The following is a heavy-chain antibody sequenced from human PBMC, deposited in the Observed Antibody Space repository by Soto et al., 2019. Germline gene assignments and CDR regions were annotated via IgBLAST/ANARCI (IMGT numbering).Heavy chain of an antibody. CDR2: ISAYNGNT. CDR1: GYTFTSYG. J-gene: IGHJ5*02. V-gene: IGHV1-18*01. CDR3: ARAERGYSGYDLNWFDP. D-gene: IGHD5-12*01. Sequence: ASVKVSCKASGYTFTSYGISWVRQAPGQGLEWMGWISAYNGNTNYAQKLQGRVTMTTDTSTSTAYMGLRSLRSDDTAVYYCARAERGYSGYDLNWFDPWGQGTLVTVSS.